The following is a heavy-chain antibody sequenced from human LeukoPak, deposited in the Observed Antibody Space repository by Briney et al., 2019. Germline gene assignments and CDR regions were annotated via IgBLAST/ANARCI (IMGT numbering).Heavy chain of an antibody. D-gene: IGHD3-22*01. CDR3: ARAPRYYYDSSGYYHY. CDR2: ISSSGSTI. Sequence: GGSLRLSCAASGFTFSDYYMSWIRQAPGKGLEWVSYISSSGSTIYYADSVKGRFTISRDNAKNSLYLQMNSLRAEDTAVYYCARAPRYYYDSSGYYHYWGQGTLVTVSS. J-gene: IGHJ4*02. V-gene: IGHV3-11*04. CDR1: GFTFSDYY.